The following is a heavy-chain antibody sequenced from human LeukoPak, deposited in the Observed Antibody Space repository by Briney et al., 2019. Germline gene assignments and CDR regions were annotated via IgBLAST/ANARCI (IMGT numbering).Heavy chain of an antibody. CDR2: IYYSGST. Sequence: SETLSLTCTVSGGSISTYYWSWIRQPPGKGLEWVGYIYYSGSTNYTPSLKSRVTISVDTSKNQFSLKLSSVTAADTAVYYCAGAALRYFDWLYVGYWGQGTLVTVSS. J-gene: IGHJ4*02. D-gene: IGHD3-9*01. CDR3: AGAALRYFDWLYVGY. CDR1: GGSISTYY. V-gene: IGHV4-59*01.